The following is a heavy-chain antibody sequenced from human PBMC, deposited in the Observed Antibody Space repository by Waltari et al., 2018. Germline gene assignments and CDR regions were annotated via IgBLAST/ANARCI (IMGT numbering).Heavy chain of an antibody. J-gene: IGHJ6*02. CDR1: VSSFTSYS. CDR3: ARLDGSGGSCGVGYYYGMDV. CDR2: IYPVDSDT. Sequence: EVQLVQSCSAVIDPGASLTISCTASVSSFTSYSIVFVRHFPWHGLPSLVLIYPVDSDTRYSPSCQGQVTISADKSISTAYLQWSSLKASDTARYYCARLDGSGGSCGVGYYYGMDVWGQGTTVTVSS. V-gene: IGHV5-51*01. D-gene: IGHD2-15*01.